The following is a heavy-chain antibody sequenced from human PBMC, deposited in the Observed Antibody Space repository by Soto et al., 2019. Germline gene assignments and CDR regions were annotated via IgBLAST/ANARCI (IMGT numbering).Heavy chain of an antibody. D-gene: IGHD3-22*01. CDR2: IYHRGTT. CDR1: GGSISSGGYY. Sequence: SETLSLTCTVSGGSISSGGYYWSWIRQHPGKGLEWIGDIYHRGTTYYNPSLKRRVTISLDTSKNQFSLKLTSVTAADTAVYYCARTGKFYYYDMSGLPFDPWGPGVLVTVS. J-gene: IGHJ5*02. CDR3: ARTGKFYYYDMSGLPFDP. V-gene: IGHV4-31*03.